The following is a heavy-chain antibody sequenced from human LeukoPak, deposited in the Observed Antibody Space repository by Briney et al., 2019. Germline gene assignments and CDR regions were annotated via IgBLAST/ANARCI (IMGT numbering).Heavy chain of an antibody. CDR3: ARSLVVATIGEFDY. D-gene: IGHD5-12*01. J-gene: IGHJ4*02. V-gene: IGHV1-2*02. Sequence: ASVKVSCKASGYTFTGYYMHWVRQAPGQGLEWMGWINPNSGGTNYAQKFQGRVTMTRDTSITTAYMELSRLRSDDTAVYYCARSLVVATIGEFDYWGQGTLVIVSS. CDR2: INPNSGGT. CDR1: GYTFTGYY.